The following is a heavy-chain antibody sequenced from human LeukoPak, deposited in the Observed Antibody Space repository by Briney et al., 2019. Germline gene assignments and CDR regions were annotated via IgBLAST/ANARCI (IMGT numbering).Heavy chain of an antibody. CDR1: GFSFSSYN. CDR2: ISSSSSYI. Sequence: PGGSLRLSCAASGFSFSSYNMNWVRQAPGKGLEWVSSISSSSSYIYYADSVKGRFTISRDNAKNSLYLQMNSLRAEDTAVYYCARATSNRQWPDYWGQGTLVTVSS. CDR3: ARATSNRQWPDY. V-gene: IGHV3-21*01. J-gene: IGHJ4*02. D-gene: IGHD6-19*01.